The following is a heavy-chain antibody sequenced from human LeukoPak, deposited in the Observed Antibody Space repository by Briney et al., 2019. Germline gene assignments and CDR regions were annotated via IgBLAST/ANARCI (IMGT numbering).Heavy chain of an antibody. CDR3: ARDNRYSSGPFDY. J-gene: IGHJ4*02. CDR1: GFTFSSYA. D-gene: IGHD6-19*01. Sequence: PGGSLRLSCAASGFTFSSYAMHWVRQAPGKGLEWVAVISYDGSNKYYADSVKGRFTISSDNSKNPLYLQMNSLRAEDTAVYYCARDNRYSSGPFDYWGQGTLVTVSS. CDR2: ISYDGSNK. V-gene: IGHV3-30*04.